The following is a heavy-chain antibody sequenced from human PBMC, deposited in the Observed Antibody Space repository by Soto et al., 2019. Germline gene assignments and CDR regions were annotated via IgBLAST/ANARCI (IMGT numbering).Heavy chain of an antibody. V-gene: IGHV1-69*02. CDR3: AGTDYGDNGFDY. CDR1: GGTFSSYT. D-gene: IGHD4-17*01. Sequence: QVQLVQSGAEVKKPGSSVKVSCKASGGTFSSYTISWVRQAPGQGLEWMGRIIPILGIANYAQKFQGRVTTTADKSTSTAYMELSSLRSEDTAVYYRAGTDYGDNGFDYWGQGTLVTVSS. J-gene: IGHJ4*02. CDR2: IIPILGIA.